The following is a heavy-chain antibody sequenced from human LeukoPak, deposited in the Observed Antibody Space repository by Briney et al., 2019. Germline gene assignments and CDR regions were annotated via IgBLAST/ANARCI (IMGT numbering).Heavy chain of an antibody. D-gene: IGHD3-22*01. J-gene: IGHJ4*02. CDR2: ISGSGGST. V-gene: IGHV3-23*01. CDR3: AKDRHDDSSGYYGPFDY. CDR1: GFTFSSYA. Sequence: RGGSLRLSCAASGFTFSSYAMSWGRQAPGKGLEWVSAISGSGGSTYYADSVKGRFTISRNNSTNTLYLQINSLRAEDTAVYYCAKDRHDDSSGYYGPFDYWGQGTLVTVSS.